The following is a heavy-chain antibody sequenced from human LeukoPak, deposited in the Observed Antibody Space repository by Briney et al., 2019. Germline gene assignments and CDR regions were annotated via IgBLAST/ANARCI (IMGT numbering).Heavy chain of an antibody. CDR1: GGSISSYY. D-gene: IGHD4-17*01. V-gene: IGHV4-59*01. Sequence: SETLSLTCTVSGGSISSYYWSWLRQPPGKGLEWIGYIYYSGSTNYNPSLKSRVTISVDTSKNQFSLKLSSVTAADTAVYYCARGYGDFPFDYWGQGTLVTVSS. CDR2: IYYSGST. CDR3: ARGYGDFPFDY. J-gene: IGHJ4*02.